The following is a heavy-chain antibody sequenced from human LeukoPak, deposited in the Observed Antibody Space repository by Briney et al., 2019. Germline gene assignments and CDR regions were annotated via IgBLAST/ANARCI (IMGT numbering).Heavy chain of an antibody. D-gene: IGHD4-17*01. CDR2: IKQDGGEK. J-gene: IGHJ4*02. CDR1: EFTFSSYW. Sequence: GGSLRLSCAASEFTFSSYWMSWVRQAPGKGLEWVANIKQDGGEKYYLDSVKGRFTVSRDNAKNSLYLQMNSLRAEDTAVYYCARVGARQVLEYWGLGTLVTVSS. CDR3: ARVGARQVLEY. V-gene: IGHV3-7*01.